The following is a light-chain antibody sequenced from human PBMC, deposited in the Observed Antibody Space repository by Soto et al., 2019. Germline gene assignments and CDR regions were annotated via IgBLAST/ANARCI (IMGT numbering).Light chain of an antibody. CDR3: QQYGRSPYT. Sequence: EVVLTQSPDTLSLSPGERATLSCRASQSVSNNWLAWYQQKPGQAPRLIIYGASSRPGGIPDKFSGSGSGTDFTLTINRLEPEDFAVYYCQQYGRSPYTFAQGTKLEL. CDR1: QSVSNNW. V-gene: IGKV3-20*01. J-gene: IGKJ2*01. CDR2: GAS.